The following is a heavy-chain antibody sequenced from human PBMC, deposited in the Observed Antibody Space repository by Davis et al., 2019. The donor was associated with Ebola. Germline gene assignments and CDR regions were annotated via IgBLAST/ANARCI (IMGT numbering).Heavy chain of an antibody. Sequence: PGGSLRLSCAASGFTFSSYAMHWVRQAPGKGLEWVAVISYDGSNKYYADSVKGRFTISRDNSKNTLYLQMNSLRAEDTAVYYCARDLYGPNYYYGMDVWGQGTTVTVSS. CDR3: ARDLYGPNYYYGMDV. J-gene: IGHJ6*02. V-gene: IGHV3-30-3*01. CDR2: ISYDGSNK. CDR1: GFTFSSYA. D-gene: IGHD4-17*01.